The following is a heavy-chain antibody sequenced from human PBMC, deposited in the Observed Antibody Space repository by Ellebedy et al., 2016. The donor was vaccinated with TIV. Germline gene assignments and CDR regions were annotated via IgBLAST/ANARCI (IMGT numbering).Heavy chain of an antibody. V-gene: IGHV5-51*01. CDR2: IYPGEYYT. D-gene: IGHD3-22*01. Sequence: GGSLRLSCKGSGYSFTSYWNGWVRPMAGKGLEWMGIIYPGEYYTRYSPSFQGHVTISADQSISTAYLQWSSLKASDTAMYYCARLDDSSGYLPDDAFDIWGQGTMVTVSS. CDR3: ARLDDSSGYLPDDAFDI. J-gene: IGHJ3*02. CDR1: GYSFTSYW.